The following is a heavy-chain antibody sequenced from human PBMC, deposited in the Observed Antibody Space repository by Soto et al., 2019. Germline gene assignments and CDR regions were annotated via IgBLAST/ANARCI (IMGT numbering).Heavy chain of an antibody. V-gene: IGHV3-30*18. Sequence: QVQLVESGGGVVQPGRSLRLSCAASGFTFSSYDMHWVRQAPGKGLEWVAVISYDGSNKYYADSVKGRFTISRDNSKYTLYLQMNSLRAEDTAVYYCAKEYSGYDHFDYWGQGTLVTVSS. CDR2: ISYDGSNK. J-gene: IGHJ4*02. CDR3: AKEYSGYDHFDY. D-gene: IGHD5-12*01. CDR1: GFTFSSYD.